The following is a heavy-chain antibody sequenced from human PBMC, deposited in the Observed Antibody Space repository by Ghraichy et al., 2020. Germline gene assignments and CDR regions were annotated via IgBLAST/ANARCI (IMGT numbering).Heavy chain of an antibody. CDR2: IYYSGST. V-gene: IGHV4-61*01. Sequence: SQTLSLTCTVSGGSVSSGSYYWSWIRQPPGRGLEWIGYIYYSGSTKYNPSLKSRVTISVDTSKNQFSLKLSSVTAADTAVYYCARDRPGYCSGGSCYSICDYYYYGVDVWGQGTTVTVSS. J-gene: IGHJ6*02. D-gene: IGHD2-15*01. CDR1: GGSVSSGSYY. CDR3: ARDRPGYCSGGSCYSICDYYYYGVDV.